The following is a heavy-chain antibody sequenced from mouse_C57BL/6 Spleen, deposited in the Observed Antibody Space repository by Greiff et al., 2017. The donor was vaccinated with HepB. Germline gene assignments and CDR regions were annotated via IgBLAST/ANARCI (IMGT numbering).Heavy chain of an antibody. Sequence: VQLQQPGAELVKPGASVKLSCKASGYTFTSYWMHWVKQRPGQGLEWIGMIHPNSGSTNYNEKFKSKATLTVDKSSSTAYMQLRSLTSADSAVYYCARLGSGDGYPYYAMDYWGQGTSVTVSS. CDR1: GYTFTSYW. CDR2: IHPNSGST. CDR3: ARLGSGDGYPYYAMDY. D-gene: IGHD2-3*01. V-gene: IGHV1-64*01. J-gene: IGHJ4*01.